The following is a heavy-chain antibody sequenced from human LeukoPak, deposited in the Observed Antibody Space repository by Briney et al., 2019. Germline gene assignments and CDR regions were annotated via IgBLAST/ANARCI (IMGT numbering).Heavy chain of an antibody. D-gene: IGHD2-2*01. CDR2: ISGSGDIT. Sequence: PGGSLRLSCAASGFTFRSYAMSWVRQAPGKGLEWVSAISGSGDITNYADSVKGRFTISRDNSKNTLYLQMHSLRAEDTAVYYCAKGPPGYCFSTSCFLAYWGQGTLVTVSS. J-gene: IGHJ4*02. V-gene: IGHV3-23*01. CDR1: GFTFRSYA. CDR3: AKGPPGYCFSTSCFLAY.